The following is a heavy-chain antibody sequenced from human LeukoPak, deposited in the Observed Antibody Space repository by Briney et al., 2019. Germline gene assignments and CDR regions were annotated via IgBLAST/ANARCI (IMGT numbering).Heavy chain of an antibody. J-gene: IGHJ4*02. Sequence: GGSLRLSCAASGFTFSSYGMHWVRQAPGKGLEWVAVISYDGSDKYYADSVKGRFTISRDNSKNTLHLQMISLRAEDTAVYYCARDQGAWGYGYNFDYWGQGTLITVSS. CDR2: ISYDGSDK. CDR3: ARDQGAWGYGYNFDY. CDR1: GFTFSSYG. D-gene: IGHD3-16*01. V-gene: IGHV3-30*03.